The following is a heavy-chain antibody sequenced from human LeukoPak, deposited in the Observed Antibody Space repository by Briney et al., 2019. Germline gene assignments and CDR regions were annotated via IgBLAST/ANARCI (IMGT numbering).Heavy chain of an antibody. CDR3: AKDSAL. V-gene: IGHV3-23*01. CDR2: ISDSGIST. Sequence: PGGSLRLSCEASGFTFSNYAMTWVRQGPGKGLEWVSSISDSGISTYYADSVKGRFTISRDNSKNTLDLHMYSLRAEDTAVYYCAKDSALWGQGTLVTVAS. CDR1: GFTFSNYA. J-gene: IGHJ4*02. D-gene: IGHD3-10*01.